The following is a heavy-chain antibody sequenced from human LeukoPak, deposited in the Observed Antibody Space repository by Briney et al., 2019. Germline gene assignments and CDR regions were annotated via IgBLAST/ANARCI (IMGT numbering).Heavy chain of an antibody. V-gene: IGHV4-59*01. CDR1: GGSISSYY. D-gene: IGHD3-10*01. J-gene: IGHJ5*02. Sequence: SETLSLTCTVSGGSISSYYWSWIRQSPGKGLECIGYIHYTGSTNYNPSLKSRVTISVETSKNQFSLKLKSVTATDTAVYYCARGGYYGSGNDFRFDPWGQGTLVTVSS. CDR3: ARGGYYGSGNDFRFDP. CDR2: IHYTGST.